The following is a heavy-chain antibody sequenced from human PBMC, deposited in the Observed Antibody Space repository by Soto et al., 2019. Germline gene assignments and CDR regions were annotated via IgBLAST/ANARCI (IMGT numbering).Heavy chain of an antibody. V-gene: IGHV3-66*01. CDR2: IYRGGEI. CDR1: GFYASTYT. D-gene: IGHD5-18*01. Sequence: EVQVVESGGGLVQPGGPLRLSCAASGFYASTYTMSWFRQAPGKGLEWASVIYRGGEIYYADSVQGRFTTSRDISRNSLDLQMNSLRVDDTAVYYCARDRRDGDTLWGQGVVVTVSS. CDR3: ARDRRDGDTL. J-gene: IGHJ4*02.